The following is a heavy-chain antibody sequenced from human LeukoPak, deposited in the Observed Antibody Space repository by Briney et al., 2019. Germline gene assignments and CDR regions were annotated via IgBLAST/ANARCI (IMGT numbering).Heavy chain of an antibody. J-gene: IGHJ6*03. CDR2: LSSSGSTI. V-gene: IGHV3-11*04. Sequence: GGSLRLSCAASGLTFSDYYMNWIRQAPGKGLEWVSYLSSSGSTIYYADSVKGRFTISRDNAKNSLYLQMNSLRVEDTAVYYCARDITPYYYMDVWGKGTTVTVSS. CDR1: GLTFSDYY. CDR3: ARDITPYYYMDV. D-gene: IGHD3-10*01.